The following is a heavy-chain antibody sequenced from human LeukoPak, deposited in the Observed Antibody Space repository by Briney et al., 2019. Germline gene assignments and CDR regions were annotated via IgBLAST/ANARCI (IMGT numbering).Heavy chain of an antibody. CDR1: GGSISSYY. D-gene: IGHD6-13*01. V-gene: IGHV4-59*01. CDR2: IYYSGST. CDR3: AREAAAAGTSSSNWFDP. J-gene: IGHJ5*02. Sequence: SETLSLTCTVSGGSISSYYWSWIRQPPGKGLEWIGYIYYSGSTNYNPSLKSRVTIAVDTSKNQFSLKLSSVTAADTAVYYCAREAAAAGTSSSNWFDPWGQGTLVTVSS.